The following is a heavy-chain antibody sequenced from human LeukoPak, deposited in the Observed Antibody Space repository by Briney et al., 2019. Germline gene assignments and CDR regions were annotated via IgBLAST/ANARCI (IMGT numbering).Heavy chain of an antibody. Sequence: VASVKVSCKASGYTFTSYGISWVRQAPGQGLEWMGWISAYNGNTNYAQKLQGRVTITRNTSISTAYMELSSLRSEDTAVYYCARVTTTIFGVVGAFDIWGQGTMVTVSS. CDR1: GYTFTSYG. CDR3: ARVTTTIFGVVGAFDI. V-gene: IGHV1-18*01. J-gene: IGHJ3*02. CDR2: ISAYNGNT. D-gene: IGHD3-3*01.